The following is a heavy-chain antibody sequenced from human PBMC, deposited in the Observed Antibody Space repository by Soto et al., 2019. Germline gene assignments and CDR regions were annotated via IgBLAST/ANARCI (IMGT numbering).Heavy chain of an antibody. CDR3: AKDQEGSSGYAEITGYYYYGMDV. Sequence: EVQLLESGGGLVQPGGSLRLSCAASGFTFSSYAMSWVRQAPGKGLEWVSAISGSGGSTYYADSVKGRFTISRDNSKNTLYLQMNSLRAEDTAVYYCAKDQEGSSGYAEITGYYYYGMDVWGQGTTVTVSS. CDR1: GFTFSSYA. D-gene: IGHD5-12*01. J-gene: IGHJ6*02. CDR2: ISGSGGST. V-gene: IGHV3-23*01.